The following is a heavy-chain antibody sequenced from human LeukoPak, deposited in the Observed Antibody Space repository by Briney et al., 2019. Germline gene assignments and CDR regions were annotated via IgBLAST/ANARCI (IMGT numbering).Heavy chain of an antibody. CDR1: GFPFSDYY. CDR3: ARDPI. Sequence: GGSLRLSCAASGFPFSDYYMSWIRQAPGKGLEWISYISGAGHIYYADSAKGRFTISRDNAKNSLFLQMNSLRAEDTAVYYCARDPIWGQGTMVTVSS. V-gene: IGHV3-11*01. J-gene: IGHJ3*02. CDR2: ISGAGHI.